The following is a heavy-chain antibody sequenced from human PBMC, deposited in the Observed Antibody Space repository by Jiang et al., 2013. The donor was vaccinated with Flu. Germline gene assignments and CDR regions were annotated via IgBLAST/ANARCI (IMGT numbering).Heavy chain of an antibody. Sequence: SQTLSLTCAISGDSVSSNSAAWNWIRQSPSRGLEWLGRTYYRSKWYNDYAVSVKSRITINPDTSKNQFSLQLNSVTPEDTAVYYCARTQFGIVVVGNHYFDYWGQGTLVTVSS. CDR1: GDSVSSNSAA. J-gene: IGHJ4*02. CDR2: TYYRSKWYN. V-gene: IGHV6-1*01. D-gene: IGHD3-22*01. CDR3: ARTQFGIVVVGNHYFDY.